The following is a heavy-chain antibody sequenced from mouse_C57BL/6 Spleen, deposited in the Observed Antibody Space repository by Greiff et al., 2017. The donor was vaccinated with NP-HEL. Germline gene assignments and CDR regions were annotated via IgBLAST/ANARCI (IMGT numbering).Heavy chain of an antibody. J-gene: IGHJ3*01. CDR2: IHPNSGST. D-gene: IGHD2-3*01. CDR1: GYTFTSYW. V-gene: IGHV1-64*01. Sequence: QVQLQQPGAELVKPGASVKLSCKASGYTFTSYWMHWVKQRPGQGLEWIGMIHPNSGSTNYNEKFKSKATLTVDKSSSTAYMQLSSLTSEDSAVYYCVYGYYDWFAYWGQGTLVTVSA. CDR3: VYGYYDWFAY.